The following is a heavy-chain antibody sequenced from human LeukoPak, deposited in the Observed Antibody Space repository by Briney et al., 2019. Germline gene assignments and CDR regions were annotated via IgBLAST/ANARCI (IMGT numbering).Heavy chain of an antibody. CDR1: ADSVSSNRAA. J-gene: IGHJ4*02. D-gene: IGHD3-16*01. Sequence: SQTLSLTFAISADSVSSNRAALNWIRQSPSRGLEWLGRTYYRSKWYNDYAVSVKGRLTISADTSKNQFSLQLNSVAPEDTAVYYCARSISGLGDWGQGTLVTVSS. CDR2: TYYRSKWYN. CDR3: ARSISGLGD. V-gene: IGHV6-1*01.